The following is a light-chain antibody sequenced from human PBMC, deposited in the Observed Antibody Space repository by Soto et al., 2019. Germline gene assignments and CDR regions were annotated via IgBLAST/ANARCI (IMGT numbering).Light chain of an antibody. CDR1: SSDIGGYNY. V-gene: IGLV2-14*01. J-gene: IGLJ1*01. Sequence: QSALTQPASVSGSPGQSITISCTATSSDIGGYNYVSWLQQHPGKAPKLISFEVNNRPSGVSHRFSGSKSGKTAYLTISGLQAEDEADYYCSTYTSISTYVFGSGTKLTVL. CDR2: EVN. CDR3: STYTSISTYV.